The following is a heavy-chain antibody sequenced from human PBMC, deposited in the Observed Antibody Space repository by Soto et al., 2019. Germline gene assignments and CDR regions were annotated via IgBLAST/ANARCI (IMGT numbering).Heavy chain of an antibody. CDR1: GGTFSSYT. D-gene: IGHD6-19*01. CDR3: ARERWGSGSRWFDP. CDR2: INVGNGNT. Sequence: GASVKVSCKASGGTFSSYTISWVRQAPGQRLEWMGWINVGNGNTKYSQKFQGRVTITTDTSASTAYMELSSLTSEDTAVYYCARERWGSGSRWFDPWGQGTLVTVSS. V-gene: IGHV1-3*01. J-gene: IGHJ5*02.